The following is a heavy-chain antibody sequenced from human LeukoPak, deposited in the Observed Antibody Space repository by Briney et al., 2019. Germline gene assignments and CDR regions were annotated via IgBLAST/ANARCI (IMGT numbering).Heavy chain of an antibody. J-gene: IGHJ4*02. Sequence: GGSLRLSCAASGFAFTSDALSWVRQAPGKRLEWVSAISGSGGSTYYADSVKGRFTISRDNFKNTLYLQMNSLRAEDTAVYYCAKNNILTGYDLYYFDYWGQGTLVTVSS. CDR3: AKNNILTGYDLYYFDY. V-gene: IGHV3-23*01. CDR2: ISGSGGST. CDR1: GFAFTSDA. D-gene: IGHD3-9*01.